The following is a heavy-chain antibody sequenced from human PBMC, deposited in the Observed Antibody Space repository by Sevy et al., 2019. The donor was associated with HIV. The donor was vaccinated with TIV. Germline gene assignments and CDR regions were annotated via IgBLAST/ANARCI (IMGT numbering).Heavy chain of an antibody. CDR2: IYYSGST. J-gene: IGHJ4*02. CDR3: AKDGDTMVRGVIHYRELDY. Sequence: SETLSLTCTVSGGSISSYYWSWIRQPPGKGLEWIGYIYYSGSTNYNPSLKSRVTISVDTSKNQFSLKLSSVTAADTAVYYCAKDGDTMVRGVIHYRELDYWGQGTLVTVSS. V-gene: IGHV4-59*01. D-gene: IGHD3-10*01. CDR1: GGSISSYY.